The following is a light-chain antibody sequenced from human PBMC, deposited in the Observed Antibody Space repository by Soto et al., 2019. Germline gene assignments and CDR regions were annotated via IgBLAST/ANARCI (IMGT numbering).Light chain of an antibody. CDR2: GYN. CDR1: SSNIGTGYD. V-gene: IGLV1-40*01. CDR3: QSFDSSLSGKV. Sequence: QTVVTQPPSVSGAPGQRVTISCTGSSSNIGTGYDVHWYQQLPGRAPKLLIYGYNNRPSGVPDRFSASKSGTSASLAITGLQAEDEADYYCQSFDSSLSGKVFGSGTKVTVL. J-gene: IGLJ1*01.